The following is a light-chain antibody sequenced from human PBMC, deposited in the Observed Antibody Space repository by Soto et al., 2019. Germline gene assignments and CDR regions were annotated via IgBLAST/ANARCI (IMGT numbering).Light chain of an antibody. CDR1: QSADTY. CDR2: DAS. J-gene: IGKJ5*01. V-gene: IGKV3-11*01. Sequence: EIVFTQSPTTLSLSHGERATLSCRASQSADTYLAWYQQKPGQAPRLLIYDASTRATGIPARFSGSGSGTDFTLTISSLEPEDCALYFCQQRSDWPLITFGQGTRPEIK. CDR3: QQRSDWPLIT.